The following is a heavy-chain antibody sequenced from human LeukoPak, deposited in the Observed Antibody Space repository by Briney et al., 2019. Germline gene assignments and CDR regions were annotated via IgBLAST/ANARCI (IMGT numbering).Heavy chain of an antibody. D-gene: IGHD3-10*01. CDR1: GYTFTSYD. J-gene: IGHJ4*02. CDR3: ARGWASGSYRKSGFDY. Sequence: GASVKVSCKASGYTFTSYDINWMRQATGQGLEWMGWMNPNSGNTGYAQKFQGRVTMTRNTSISTAYMELSSLRSEDTAVYYCARGWASGSYRKSGFDYWGQGTLVTVSS. CDR2: MNPNSGNT. V-gene: IGHV1-8*01.